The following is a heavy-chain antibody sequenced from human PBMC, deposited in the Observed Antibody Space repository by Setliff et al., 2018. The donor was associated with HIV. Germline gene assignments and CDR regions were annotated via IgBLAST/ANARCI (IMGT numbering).Heavy chain of an antibody. D-gene: IGHD3-10*01. J-gene: IGHJ6*03. V-gene: IGHV4-30-4*08. Sequence: PSETLSLTCTVSGGSISIGDYYWTWIRQRPGKGLEWIGYIHYSGSTFYNPSLKSRVTISVDTSKNQFSLKLSSVTAADTAVYHCARGSGKMVRGIFSGSYYYFMDVWGKGTTVTVSS. CDR2: IHYSGST. CDR1: GGSISIGDYY. CDR3: ARGSGKMVRGIFSGSYYYFMDV.